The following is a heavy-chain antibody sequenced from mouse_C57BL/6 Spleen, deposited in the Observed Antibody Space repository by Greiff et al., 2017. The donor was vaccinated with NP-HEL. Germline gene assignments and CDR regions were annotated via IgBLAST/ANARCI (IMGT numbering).Heavy chain of an antibody. CDR3: ARFYDSHYYAMDY. V-gene: IGHV1-22*01. J-gene: IGHJ4*01. CDR2: INPNNGGT. D-gene: IGHD2-3*01. CDR1: GYTFTDYN. Sequence: EVQLQQSGPELVKPGASVKMSCKASGYTFTDYNMHWVKQSHGKSLEWIGYINPNNGGTSYNQKFKGKATLTVNKSSSTAYMELRSLTSEDSAVYYCARFYDSHYYAMDYWGQGTSVTVSS.